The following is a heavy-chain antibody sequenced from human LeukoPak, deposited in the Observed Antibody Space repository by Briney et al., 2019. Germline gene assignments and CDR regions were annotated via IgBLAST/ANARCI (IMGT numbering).Heavy chain of an antibody. CDR1: GYTLTELS. V-gene: IGHV1-24*01. CDR2: FDPEDGET. CDR3: AREQGSTMVRGPVDY. D-gene: IGHD3-10*01. Sequence: ASVKVSCKVSGYTLTELSMHWVRQAPGKGLEWMGGFDPEDGETIYAQKFQGRVTMAEDTSTDTAYMELSSLRSEDTAVYFCAREQGSTMVRGPVDYWGQGTLVTVSS. J-gene: IGHJ4*02.